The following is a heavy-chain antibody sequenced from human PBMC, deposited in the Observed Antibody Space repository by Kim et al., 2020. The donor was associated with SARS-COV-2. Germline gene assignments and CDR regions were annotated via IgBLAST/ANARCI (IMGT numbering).Heavy chain of an antibody. CDR3: ARDEGNILTGRRYYYGMDV. CDR1: GYTFANYA. J-gene: IGHJ6*02. Sequence: ASVKVSCKASGYTFANYAIHWVRQAPGQRLEWMGWINAGNGDTKYSQKFQGRVTGSRDTSANTAYMELSSLRSEDTAVYYCARDEGNILTGRRYYYGMDVWGQGTTVTVSS. D-gene: IGHD3-9*01. CDR2: INAGNGDT. V-gene: IGHV1-3*01.